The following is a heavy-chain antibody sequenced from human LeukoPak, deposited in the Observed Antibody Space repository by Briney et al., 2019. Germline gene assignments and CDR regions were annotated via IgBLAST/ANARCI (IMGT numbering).Heavy chain of an antibody. D-gene: IGHD4-17*01. CDR3: ARDQNEGYGDYFYYFDY. J-gene: IGHJ4*02. CDR2: IWYDGSNK. V-gene: IGHV3-33*01. CDR1: GFTFSSYG. Sequence: GGSLRLSCAASGFTFSSYGMHWVRPAPGKGLEWVAVIWYDGSNKYYVDSAKGRFTISRDNSKNTLYLQMNSLRAEDTAVYYCARDQNEGYGDYFYYFDYWGQGTLVTVS.